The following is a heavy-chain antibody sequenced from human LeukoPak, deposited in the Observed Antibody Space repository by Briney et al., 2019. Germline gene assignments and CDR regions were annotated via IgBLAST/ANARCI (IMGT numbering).Heavy chain of an antibody. CDR2: INHSGST. J-gene: IGHJ4*02. Sequence: SETLSLTCAVYGGSFSGYYWSWIRQPPGKGLEWIGEINHSGSTNYNPSLKSRVTISVDTSKNQFSLKLSSVTAADTAVYYCARERYYYGSGSYLYYWGQGTLVTVSS. CDR1: GGSFSGYY. CDR3: ARERYYYGSGSYLYY. V-gene: IGHV4-34*01. D-gene: IGHD3-10*01.